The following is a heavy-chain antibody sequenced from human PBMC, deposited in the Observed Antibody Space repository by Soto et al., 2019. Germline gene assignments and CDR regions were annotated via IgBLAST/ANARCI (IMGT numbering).Heavy chain of an antibody. D-gene: IGHD3-10*01. V-gene: IGHV3-33*01. CDR2: IWYDGNNK. Sequence: QVQLVESGGGVVQPGRSLRLSCAASGFTFSNYGMHWVRQAPGKGLEWVAVIWYDGNNKYYADSVKGRFTISRDNSKNTLYVQMNSLRAEDTAVYYCARDDSGSGSLDYWGQGSLVTVSS. J-gene: IGHJ4*02. CDR1: GFTFSNYG. CDR3: ARDDSGSGSLDY.